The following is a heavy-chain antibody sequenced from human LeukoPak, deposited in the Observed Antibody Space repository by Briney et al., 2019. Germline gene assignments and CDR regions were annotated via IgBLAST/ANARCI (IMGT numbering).Heavy chain of an antibody. CDR3: ARDPGYCSGGSCYHGNWFDP. J-gene: IGHJ5*02. Sequence: ASVKVSCKASGYTFTNYGISWVRQAPGQGLEWMGWISAYNGNTNYAQKLQGRVTMTTDTSTSTAYMELRSLRSDDTAVYYCARDPGYCSGGSCYHGNWFDPWGQGTLVTVSS. CDR1: GYTFTNYG. V-gene: IGHV1-18*01. CDR2: ISAYNGNT. D-gene: IGHD2-15*01.